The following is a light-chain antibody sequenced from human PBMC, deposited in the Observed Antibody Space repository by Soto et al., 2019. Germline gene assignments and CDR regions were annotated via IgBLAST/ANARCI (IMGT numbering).Light chain of an antibody. CDR1: SSNIGSGGAT. V-gene: IGLV1-44*01. CDR3: ETWDDGLSGWL. Sequence: QSALTQPPSASGTPGQRVSISCSGSSSNIGSGGATVTWYQQLPGTAPKLVIFSNNQRPSGVPDRFSGSKSGTSASLAISVLQSEDEADYYCETWDDGLSGWLFGGGTKVTVL. CDR2: SNN. J-gene: IGLJ2*01.